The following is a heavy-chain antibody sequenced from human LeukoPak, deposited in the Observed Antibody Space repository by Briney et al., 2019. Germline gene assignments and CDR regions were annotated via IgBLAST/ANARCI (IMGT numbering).Heavy chain of an antibody. CDR2: IIPIFGTA. CDR3: ARVKSTEQQENWFDP. D-gene: IGHD6-13*01. Sequence: SVKVSCKASGGTFSSYAISWVRQAPGQGLEWMGGIIPIFGTANYAQKFQGRVTITADESTSTAYMELNSLRSEDTAVYYCARVKSTEQQENWFDPWGQGTLVTVSS. CDR1: GGTFSSYA. J-gene: IGHJ5*02. V-gene: IGHV1-69*13.